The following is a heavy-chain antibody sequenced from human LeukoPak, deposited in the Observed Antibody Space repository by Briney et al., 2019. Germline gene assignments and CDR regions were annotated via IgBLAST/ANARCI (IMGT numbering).Heavy chain of an antibody. Sequence: RGSLRLSCAASGFTFSNAWMSWVRQAPGKGLEWVGRIKSKTDGGTTDYAAPVKGRFTISRDDSKNTLYLQMNSLKTEDTAVYYCTTEGTVTTPFDYWGQGTLVTVSS. CDR3: TTEGTVTTPFDY. CDR2: IKSKTDGGTT. D-gene: IGHD4-17*01. CDR1: GFTFSNAW. V-gene: IGHV3-15*01. J-gene: IGHJ4*02.